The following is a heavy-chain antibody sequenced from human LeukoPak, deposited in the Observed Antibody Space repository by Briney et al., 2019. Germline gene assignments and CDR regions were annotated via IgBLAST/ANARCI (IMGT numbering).Heavy chain of an antibody. CDR1: GVSISSGDYY. CDR2: ICYSGIT. CDR3: ARVVEVPAASPGYFQH. D-gene: IGHD2-2*01. J-gene: IGHJ1*01. Sequence: SQTLSLTCTVSGVSISSGDYYWRWLRQPPGKVLECIVYICYSGITYYNPSLNSRVTISVDTSKNQFSLKLSSVTAADTAVYYCARVVEVPAASPGYFQHWGQGTLVTVSS. V-gene: IGHV4-30-4*08.